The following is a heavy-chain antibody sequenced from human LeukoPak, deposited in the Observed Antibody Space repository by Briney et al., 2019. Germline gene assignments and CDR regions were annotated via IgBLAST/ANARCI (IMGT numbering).Heavy chain of an antibody. CDR3: AILEYALPRFDP. J-gene: IGHJ5*02. CDR2: IYSSGST. D-gene: IGHD1-1*01. CDR1: GGSIRSYY. Sequence: SETLSLTCTVSGGSIRSYYWSWIRQPAGKGLEWIGRIYSSGSTNYNPSLKSRVTMSVDTSKNQFSLNLSSVTAADTAVYYCAILEYALPRFDPWGQGTLVTVSS. V-gene: IGHV4-4*07.